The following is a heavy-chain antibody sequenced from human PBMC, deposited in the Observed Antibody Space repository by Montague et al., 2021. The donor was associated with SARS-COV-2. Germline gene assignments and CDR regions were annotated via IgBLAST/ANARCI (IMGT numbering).Heavy chain of an antibody. CDR2: INHRGTS. V-gene: IGHV4-34*01. CDR1: GGSFSDYF. Sequence: ESLSLTCAVYGGSFSDYFWAWIRQPPGKGLEWIGEINHRGTSNYNTSLKSRVSISVDTSKNQFSLYRGSGTAADTAVYYCARGRQHFNMIVVVMTGGEYYFDYWAREPWSPSPQ. CDR3: ARGRQHFNMIVVVMTGGEYYFDY. D-gene: IGHD3-22*01. J-gene: IGHJ4*02.